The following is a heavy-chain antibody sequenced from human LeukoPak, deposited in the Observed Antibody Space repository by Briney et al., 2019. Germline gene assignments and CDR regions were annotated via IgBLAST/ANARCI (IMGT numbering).Heavy chain of an antibody. D-gene: IGHD5-24*01. CDR2: IYYSGST. V-gene: IGHV4-59*01. CDR3: ARGLLDGYTHPAAFDI. Sequence: SETLSLTCTVSGGSISSYYWSWIRQPPGKGLERIGYIYYSGSTNYNPPLKSRVTISVDTSKTQFSLKLSSVTAADTAVYYCARGLLDGYTHPAAFDIWGQGTVVTVSS. J-gene: IGHJ3*02. CDR1: GGSISSYY.